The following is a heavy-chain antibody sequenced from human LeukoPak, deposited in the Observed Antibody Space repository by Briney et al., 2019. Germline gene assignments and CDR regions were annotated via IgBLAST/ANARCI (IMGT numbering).Heavy chain of an antibody. J-gene: IGHJ4*02. CDR3: ARAYGYDYRTYFDY. CDR1: GYTFTSHY. Sequence: GASVKVSCKASGYTFTSHYMHWVRQAPGHGLEWMGIISPSGSSTSYAQKFQGRVTMTRDTSTSTVYMDLSSLTSEDTAVYYCARAYGYDYRTYFDYWGQGTLVTVSS. V-gene: IGHV1-46*01. CDR2: ISPSGSST. D-gene: IGHD5-12*01.